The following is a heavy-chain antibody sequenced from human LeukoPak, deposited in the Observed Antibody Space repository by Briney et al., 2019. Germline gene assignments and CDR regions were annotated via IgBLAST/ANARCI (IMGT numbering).Heavy chain of an antibody. Sequence: GGSLRLSCVASGFTFSRFEMNWVRQAPGRGLEWISHISTGTYIAYTDSVKGRFTISRDNAKNSLVLQMNSLRAEDTAVYYCTREQDREASATVVGDYWGQGTLVTVSS. CDR1: GFTFSRFE. V-gene: IGHV3-48*03. J-gene: IGHJ4*02. CDR3: TREQDREASATVVGDY. CDR2: ISTGTYI. D-gene: IGHD4-23*01.